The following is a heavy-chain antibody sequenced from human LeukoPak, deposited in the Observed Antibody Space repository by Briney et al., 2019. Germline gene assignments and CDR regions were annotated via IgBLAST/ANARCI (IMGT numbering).Heavy chain of an antibody. V-gene: IGHV4-59*01. D-gene: IGHD3-22*01. CDR1: GGSISSYY. CDR3: ARAVKYYYDRSDEYFDY. CDR2: IYYSGST. Sequence: SETLSLTCTVSGGSISSYYWSWMRPPPGKGLEWIGYIYYSGSTNYNPSLKSRVTISVDTAKNQFSLKLRSVTAADTAVYYCARAVKYYYDRSDEYFDYWGQGTLATVSS. J-gene: IGHJ4*02.